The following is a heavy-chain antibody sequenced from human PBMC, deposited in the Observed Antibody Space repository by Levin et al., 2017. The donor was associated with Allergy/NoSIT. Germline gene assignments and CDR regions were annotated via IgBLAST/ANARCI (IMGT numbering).Heavy chain of an antibody. D-gene: IGHD6-19*01. CDR3: ARGGGQWLVLKYFDY. CDR2: ISYDGSNK. J-gene: IGHJ4*02. Sequence: GGSLRLSCAASGFTFSSYAMHWVRQAPGKGLEWVAVISYDGSNKYYADSVKGRFTISRDNSKNTLYLQMNSLRAEDTAVYYCARGGGQWLVLKYFDYWGQGTLVTVSS. CDR1: GFTFSSYA. V-gene: IGHV3-30-3*01.